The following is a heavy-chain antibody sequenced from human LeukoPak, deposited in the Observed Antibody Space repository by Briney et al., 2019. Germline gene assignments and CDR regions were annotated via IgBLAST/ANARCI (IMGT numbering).Heavy chain of an antibody. V-gene: IGHV1-18*04. D-gene: IGHD3-22*01. J-gene: IGHJ3*02. CDR3: ARGLRITMIVVVENDAFDI. CDR2: ISAYNGNT. CDR1: GYTFTDYN. Sequence: ASVKVSCKTSGYTFTDYNIHWVRQAPGQGLEWMGWISAYNGNTNYAQKLQGRVTMTTDTSTSTAYMELRSLRSDDTAVYYCARGLRITMIVVVENDAFDIWGQGTMVTVSS.